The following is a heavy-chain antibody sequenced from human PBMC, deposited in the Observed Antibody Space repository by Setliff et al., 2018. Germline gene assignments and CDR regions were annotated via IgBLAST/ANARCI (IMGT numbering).Heavy chain of an antibody. Sequence: PSETLSLTCTVSGGSIGPHYWSWIRQAPGKGLEWIGHIFYSDTAKYNPSLESRAAISVDSSKNQFSLKLRSVTAADTAVYYCARDRSTVIRGVTSFSYYYMDVWGGGTTVTVS. CDR3: ARDRSTVIRGVTSFSYYYMDV. CDR2: IFYSDTA. D-gene: IGHD3-10*01. V-gene: IGHV4-59*11. CDR1: GGSIGPHY. J-gene: IGHJ6*03.